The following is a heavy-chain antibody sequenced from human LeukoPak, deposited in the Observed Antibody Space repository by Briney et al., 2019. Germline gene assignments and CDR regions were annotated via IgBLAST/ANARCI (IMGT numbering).Heavy chain of an antibody. J-gene: IGHJ4*02. D-gene: IGHD3-22*01. CDR3: ARGRKGDYYYDSSGYLWPRYYFDY. CDR1: GGSISSSSYY. CDR2: IYYSGST. V-gene: IGHV4-39*01. Sequence: SETLSLTCTVSGGSISSSSYYWGWLRQPPGKGLEWIGSIYYSGSTYYNPSLKSRATISVDTSKNQFSLKLSSVTAADTAVYYCARGRKGDYYYDSSGYLWPRYYFDYWGQGTLVTVSS.